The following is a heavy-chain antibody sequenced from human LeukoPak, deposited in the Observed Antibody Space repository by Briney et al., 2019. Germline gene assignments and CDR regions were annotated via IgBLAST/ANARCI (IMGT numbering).Heavy chain of an antibody. V-gene: IGHV3-48*03. CDR3: ARGISPLDY. Sequence: PGGSLRLSCAASGFTFSSYEMNWVRQAPGKGVEWVSYISSSGSITYYADSVKGRFTISRDNAKNSLYLQMSSLRAEDTAAYYCARGISPLDYWGQGTLVTVSS. CDR1: GFTFSSYE. J-gene: IGHJ4*02. CDR2: ISSSGSIT.